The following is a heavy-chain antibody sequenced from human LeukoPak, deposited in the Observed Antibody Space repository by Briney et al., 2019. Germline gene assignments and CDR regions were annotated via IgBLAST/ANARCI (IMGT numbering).Heavy chain of an antibody. CDR3: ARVGATGTTSPFDY. V-gene: IGHV1-2*02. CDR1: GYTFTGYY. CDR2: INPNSGGT. J-gene: IGHJ4*02. Sequence: GASVTVSFKTSGYTFTGYYMHWVRQAPGQGLEWMGWINPNSGGTNYAQKFQGRVTMTRDTSISTAYMELSRLRSDDTAVYYCARVGATGTTSPFDYWGQGTLVTVSS. D-gene: IGHD1-1*01.